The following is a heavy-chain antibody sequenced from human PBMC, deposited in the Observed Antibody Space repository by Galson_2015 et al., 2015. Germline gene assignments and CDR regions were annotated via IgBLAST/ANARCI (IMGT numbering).Heavy chain of an antibody. CDR2: IIPIFGTV. CDR1: GGTFSNYA. CDR3: AREGTATNDAFDI. D-gene: IGHD3-10*01. J-gene: IGHJ3*02. V-gene: IGHV1-69*13. Sequence: SVKVSCKASGGTFSNYAINWVRQAPGQGLEWMGGIIPIFGTVNYAQKLQGRVTITADESTSTGYMEVSSLRSEDTAVYFCAREGTATNDAFDIWGQGTMVTVS.